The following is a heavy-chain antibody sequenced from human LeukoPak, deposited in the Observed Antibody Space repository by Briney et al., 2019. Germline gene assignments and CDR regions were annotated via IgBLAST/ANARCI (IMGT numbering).Heavy chain of an antibody. CDR1: GFTVSSNY. CDR2: IYSGGST. V-gene: IGHV3-53*01. Sequence: GGSLRLSCAASGFTVSSNYMSWVRQAPGKGLEWVSVIYSGGSTYYADSVKGRFTISRDNSKNTLYLQMNSLRAEDTAVYYCASPSGDMTTLDMDVWGQGTTVTVSS. J-gene: IGHJ6*02. CDR3: ASPSGDMTTLDMDV. D-gene: IGHD4-11*01.